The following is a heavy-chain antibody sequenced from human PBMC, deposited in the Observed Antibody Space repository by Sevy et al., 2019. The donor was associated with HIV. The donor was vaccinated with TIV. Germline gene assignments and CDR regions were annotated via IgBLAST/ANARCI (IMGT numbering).Heavy chain of an antibody. V-gene: IGHV1-69*06. CDR3: ARVGGITLVRGVIIAEPKGWFDP. J-gene: IGHJ5*02. D-gene: IGHD3-10*01. Sequence: ASVKVSCKASGGTFSSYAISWVRQAPGQGLEWMGGIIPIFGTANYAQKFQGRVTITADKSTSTAYMELSSLRSEDTAVYYCARVGGITLVRGVIIAEPKGWFDPWGQGTLVTVSS. CDR1: GGTFSSYA. CDR2: IIPIFGTA.